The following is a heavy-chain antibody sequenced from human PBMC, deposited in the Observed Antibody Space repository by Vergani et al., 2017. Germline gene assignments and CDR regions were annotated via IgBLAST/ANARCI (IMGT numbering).Heavy chain of an antibody. D-gene: IGHD2-2*01. Sequence: QLQLQESGPGLVKPSETLSLTYTVSGGSISSSSYYWGWIRQPPGKGLEWIGYIYHSGSTYYDPSLKSRVTISVDRSKNQFSLKLSSVTAADTAVYYCARDWAYCSSTSCYSWFDPWGQGTLVTVSS. V-gene: IGHV4-39*07. CDR3: ARDWAYCSSTSCYSWFDP. J-gene: IGHJ5*02. CDR1: GGSISSSSYY. CDR2: IYHSGST.